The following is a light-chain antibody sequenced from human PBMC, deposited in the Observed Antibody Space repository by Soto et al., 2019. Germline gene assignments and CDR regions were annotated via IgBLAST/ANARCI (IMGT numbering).Light chain of an antibody. Sequence: EIVLTQSPANLSLSPGERATLSCRASQSVRGYLAWYQHKPGQAPRLLMSDASNRATGIPARFSGSGSGTDFTLSISSLEPEDFAVYYCQQRSNWPPMYTFGQGTKLEIK. J-gene: IGKJ2*01. CDR2: DAS. CDR1: QSVRGY. V-gene: IGKV3-11*01. CDR3: QQRSNWPPMYT.